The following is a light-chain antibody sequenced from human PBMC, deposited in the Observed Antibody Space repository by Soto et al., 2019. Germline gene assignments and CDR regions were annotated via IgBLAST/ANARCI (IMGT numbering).Light chain of an antibody. CDR1: QSVSNSY. CDR2: GAS. CDR3: QQYGSSPLT. Sequence: EIVLTQSPGTLSLSPGERATLSCRASQSVSNSYLAWYQQKPGQAPRLLIYGASSRATGIPDRFSGSGSGTDFTLTISRLEPEDFAVYYCQQYGSSPLTFGPGPKWISN. V-gene: IGKV3-20*01. J-gene: IGKJ3*01.